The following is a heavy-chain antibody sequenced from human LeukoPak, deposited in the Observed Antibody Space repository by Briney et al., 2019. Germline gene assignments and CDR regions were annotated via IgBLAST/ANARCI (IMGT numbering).Heavy chain of an antibody. V-gene: IGHV4-38-2*01. D-gene: IGHD2-2*01. CDR2: IYHGGST. Sequence: PSETLSLTCAVSGYSISSGYYWGWIRQPPGEGLEWIGSIYHGGSTYYNPSLKSRVTMSVDTSENQFSLKLSSVTAADTAVYYCARAYCTTTSCYGRYFDYWGQGTLVTVSS. CDR3: ARAYCTTTSCYGRYFDY. CDR1: GYSISSGYY. J-gene: IGHJ4*02.